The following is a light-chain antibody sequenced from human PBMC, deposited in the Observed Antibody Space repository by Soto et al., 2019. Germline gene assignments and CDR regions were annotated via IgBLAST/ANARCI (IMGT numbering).Light chain of an antibody. V-gene: IGKV1-33*01. J-gene: IGKJ2*01. Sequence: DIQMTQSPSSLSASVGDRVTITCQASQDISNYLKWYQQKPGKAPKLLIYDASNLETGVPSRFSGSGSGTDVTFTISSLQPEDIATYYCQQYDNLPPYTFGQGTKLEIK. CDR2: DAS. CDR1: QDISNY. CDR3: QQYDNLPPYT.